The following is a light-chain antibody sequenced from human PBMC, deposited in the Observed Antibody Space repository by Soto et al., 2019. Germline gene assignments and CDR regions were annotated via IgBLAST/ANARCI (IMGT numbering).Light chain of an antibody. CDR2: DAY. CDR1: QSFRGL. V-gene: IGKV3-11*01. J-gene: IGKJ1*01. Sequence: VLTQSPVTLALSPWERATLSCRASQSFRGLLAWYQQKPGQAPRLLIYDAYNRATGIPPRFSGSGSGTDFTLTISSLEPEDSAVHFCQQYNIGPLWTFGQGTKVDIK. CDR3: QQYNIGPLWT.